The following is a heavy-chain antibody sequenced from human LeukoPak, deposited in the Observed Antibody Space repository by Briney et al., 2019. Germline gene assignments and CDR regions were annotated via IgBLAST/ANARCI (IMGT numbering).Heavy chain of an antibody. J-gene: IGHJ4*02. CDR3: ARGRAFFD. CDR1: GGSISSSSYY. V-gene: IGHV4-39*07. Sequence: SSETLSLTCTVSGGSISSSSYYWGWIRQPPGKGLEWIGSIYYSGSTYYNPSLKSRVTISVDTSKNQFSLKLSSVTAADTAVYYCARGRAFFDWGQGTLVTVSS. CDR2: IYYSGST. D-gene: IGHD3-3*02.